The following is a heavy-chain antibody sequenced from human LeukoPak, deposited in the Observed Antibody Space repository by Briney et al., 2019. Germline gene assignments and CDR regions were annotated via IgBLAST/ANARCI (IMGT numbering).Heavy chain of an antibody. D-gene: IGHD3-3*01. Sequence: GGSLRLSCAASGFTFSSYAMSWVRQAPGKGLEGVSAISGSGGSTYYADSVKGRFTISRDNSKHTLYLQMTSLRAEDTAVYYCAKDHRITIFGVVTYYFDSWGQGTLVTVSS. V-gene: IGHV3-23*01. CDR3: AKDHRITIFGVVTYYFDS. CDR1: GFTFSSYA. CDR2: ISGSGGST. J-gene: IGHJ4*02.